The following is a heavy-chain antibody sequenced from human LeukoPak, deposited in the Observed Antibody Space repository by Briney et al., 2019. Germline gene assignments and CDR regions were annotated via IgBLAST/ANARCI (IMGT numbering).Heavy chain of an antibody. CDR3: ARAPLTIFGVVTTSYYFDY. CDR1: GGSISSSNYY. J-gene: IGHJ4*02. CDR2: IYYTGST. D-gene: IGHD3-3*01. Sequence: PSETLSLTCTVSGGSISSSNYYWGWIRQPPGKGLEWIGSIYYTGSTYYNTSLKSRVTISEDTSKNQFSLKLTSVTAADTAVYYCARAPLTIFGVVTTSYYFDYWGQGTLVTVSS. V-gene: IGHV4-39*01.